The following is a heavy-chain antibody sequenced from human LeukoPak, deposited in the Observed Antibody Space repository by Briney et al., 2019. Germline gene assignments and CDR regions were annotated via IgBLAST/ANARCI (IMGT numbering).Heavy chain of an antibody. J-gene: IGHJ4*02. CDR1: GLSFSSYE. CDR2: ISDSGATI. V-gene: IGHV3-48*03. D-gene: IGHD2-15*01. CDR3: AGELGYCIGGDY. Sequence: PGGSLRLSCAASGLSFSSYEMNWVRQAPGKGLEWISYISDSGATIYYADSVRGRFTISRDYARNSVHLQMDSLRVEDTGVYYCAGELGYCIGGDYWGQGILVTVSS.